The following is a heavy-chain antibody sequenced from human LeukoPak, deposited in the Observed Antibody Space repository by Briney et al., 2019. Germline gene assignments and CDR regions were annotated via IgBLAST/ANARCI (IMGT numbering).Heavy chain of an antibody. CDR2: ISQSGIT. D-gene: IGHD3-16*01. J-gene: IGHJ3*02. V-gene: IGHV4-34*01. Sequence: PSETLSLTCAVYVGSFSGYCWSWIRQSPGKGLEWIGEISQSGITNNSPSLKRRITMSVDTSKNQSSPKLRSVTAADTAVYYCARRNEVYDYILGDGFDIWGQGIMVTVSS. CDR3: ARRNEVYDYILGDGFDI. CDR1: VGSFSGYC.